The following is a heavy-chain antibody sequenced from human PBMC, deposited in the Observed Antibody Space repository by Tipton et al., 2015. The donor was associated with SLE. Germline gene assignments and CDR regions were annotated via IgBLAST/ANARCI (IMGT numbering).Heavy chain of an antibody. CDR2: INHSGST. V-gene: IGHV4-34*01. CDR1: GGSINSFY. J-gene: IGHJ4*02. CDR3: ARLGRGYSYGYSSNY. D-gene: IGHD5-18*01. Sequence: TLSLTCNVSGGSINSFYWSWVRQPPGKGLEWIGEINHSGSTNYNPSLKSRVTISVDTSKNQFSRKLSSVTAADTAVYYCARLGRGYSYGYSSNYWGQGTLVTVSS.